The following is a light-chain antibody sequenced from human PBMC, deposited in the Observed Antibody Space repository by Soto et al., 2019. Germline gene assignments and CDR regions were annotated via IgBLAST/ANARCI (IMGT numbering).Light chain of an antibody. CDR3: SSYTSSSTRGYVV. CDR2: DVS. Sequence: QSVLTQPASVSGSPGQSITISCTGTSSDVGGYNYVSWYQQHPGKAPKLMIYDVSNRPSGVSNRFSGSKSGNTASLTISGLQAEHEADYYCSSYTSSSTRGYVVFGGGTKLTVL. CDR1: SSDVGGYNY. V-gene: IGLV2-14*01. J-gene: IGLJ2*01.